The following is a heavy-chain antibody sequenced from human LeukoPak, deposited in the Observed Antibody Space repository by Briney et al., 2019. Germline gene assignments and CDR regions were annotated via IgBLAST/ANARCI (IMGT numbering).Heavy chain of an antibody. CDR1: GYNFNVHY. CDR2: INPNNGGT. V-gene: IGHV1-2*02. CDR3: ARRGTKYYYYMDV. J-gene: IGHJ6*03. D-gene: IGHD2-8*01. Sequence: ASVKVSCQASGYNFNVHYIHWVRQVPGQGLEWMGWINPNNGGTNYAQKFQGRVTMTSDTSITTAYMELSSLRSEDTAVYYCARRGTKYYYYMDVWGKGTTVTVSS.